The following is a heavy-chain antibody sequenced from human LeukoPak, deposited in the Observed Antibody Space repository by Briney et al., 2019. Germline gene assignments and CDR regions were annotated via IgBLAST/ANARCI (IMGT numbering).Heavy chain of an antibody. CDR2: INSDSSTM. Sequence: PGGSLRLSCEASGFTFSSYSTNWVRQAPGKGLEWVSNINSDSSTMDYADSVKGRFSISRDSAKNSLFLQMNSLRDEDTAVYYCARDNLWAFDIWGQGTMVTVSS. V-gene: IGHV3-48*02. D-gene: IGHD3-10*01. CDR3: ARDNLWAFDI. J-gene: IGHJ3*02. CDR1: GFTFSSYS.